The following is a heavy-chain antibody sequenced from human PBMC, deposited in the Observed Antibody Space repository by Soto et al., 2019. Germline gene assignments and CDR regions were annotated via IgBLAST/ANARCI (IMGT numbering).Heavy chain of an antibody. CDR3: AKNGTTRPWFAP. V-gene: IGHV4-31*03. D-gene: IGHD1-1*01. J-gene: IGHJ5*02. CDR1: GGSISNGNYY. Sequence: SETLSLNCTVSGGSISNGNYYWSWIRQLPGKGLEWIGNIYYIGTTSYNPSLKSRVTMSIDTSKNQFSLKLRSVVAADTAMYYCAKNGTTRPWFAPWGQGTLVTVSS. CDR2: IYYIGTT.